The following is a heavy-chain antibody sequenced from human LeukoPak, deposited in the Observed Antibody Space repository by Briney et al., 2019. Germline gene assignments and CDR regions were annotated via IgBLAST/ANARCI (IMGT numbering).Heavy chain of an antibody. CDR1: GFTFSSYA. J-gene: IGHJ4*02. D-gene: IGHD3-10*01. Sequence: GGSLRLSCAASGFTFSSYAMSWLRQAPGKGLEWVSAIRGSGGSTYYADSVKGRFTISRDNSKNTLYLQMNSLRAEDTAVYYCAKPHYYGSGSYYGYWGQGTLVTVSS. CDR2: IRGSGGST. V-gene: IGHV3-23*01. CDR3: AKPHYYGSGSYYGY.